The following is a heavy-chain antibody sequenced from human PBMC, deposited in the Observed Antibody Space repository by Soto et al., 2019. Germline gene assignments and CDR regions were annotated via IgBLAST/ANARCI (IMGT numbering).Heavy chain of an antibody. CDR2: INPNSGGT. Sequence: GASVKVSCKASGYTFTGYYMHWVRQAPGQGLEWMGWINPNSGGTNYAQKFQGRVTMTRDTSISTAYMELSRLRSDDTAVYYCARVSLSGIAADQDFDYWGQGTLVTVSS. D-gene: IGHD6-13*01. V-gene: IGHV1-2*02. CDR1: GYTFTGYY. CDR3: ARVSLSGIAADQDFDY. J-gene: IGHJ4*02.